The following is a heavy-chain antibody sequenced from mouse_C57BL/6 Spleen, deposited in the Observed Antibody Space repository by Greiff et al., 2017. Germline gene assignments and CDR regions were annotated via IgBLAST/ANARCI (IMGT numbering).Heavy chain of an antibody. V-gene: IGHV1-9*01. D-gene: IGHD2-13*01. CDR3: ARKPLGLQSLYYYAMDY. J-gene: IGHJ4*01. CDR2: ILPGSGST. CDR1: GYTFTGYW. Sequence: QVQLQQSGAELMKPGASVKLSCKATGYTFTGYWIEWVKQRPGHGLEWIGEILPGSGSTNYNEKFKGKATFTADTSSNTAYMQLSSLTTEDSAIYYCARKPLGLQSLYYYAMDYWGQGTSVTVSS.